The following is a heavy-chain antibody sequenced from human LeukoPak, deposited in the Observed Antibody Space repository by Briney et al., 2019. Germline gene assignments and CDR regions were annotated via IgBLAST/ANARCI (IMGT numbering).Heavy chain of an antibody. J-gene: IGHJ6*02. D-gene: IGHD3-10*01. Sequence: ASVKVSCKASGYTFTSYAMNWVRQAPGQGLEWMGWINTNTGNPTYAQGFTGRFVFSLDTSVSTAYLQISSLKAEDTAVYYCATLEGSGEGYYYGMDVWGQGTTVTVSS. V-gene: IGHV7-4-1*02. CDR2: INTNTGNP. CDR1: GYTFTSYA. CDR3: ATLEGSGEGYYYGMDV.